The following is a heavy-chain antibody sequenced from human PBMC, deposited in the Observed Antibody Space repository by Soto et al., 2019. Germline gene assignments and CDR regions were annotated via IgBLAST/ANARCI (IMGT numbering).Heavy chain of an antibody. CDR2: SIPIFGTA. Sequence: QVQLVQSGAEVKKPGSSVKVSCKASGGTFNNYPITWVRQAPGEGLEWMGGSIPIFGTANYAQKFQGRVTISVDESTSTAYMELSSLRSEDTAVYYCARGRGYSGDDHYYYFDMDVLGQGTTFTVSS. CDR3: ARGRGYSGDDHYYYFDMDV. V-gene: IGHV1-69*01. CDR1: GGTFNNYP. J-gene: IGHJ6*02. D-gene: IGHD5-12*01.